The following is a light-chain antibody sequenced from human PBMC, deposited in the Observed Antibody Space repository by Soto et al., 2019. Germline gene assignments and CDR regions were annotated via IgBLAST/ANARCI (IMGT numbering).Light chain of an antibody. CDR3: QQYNSYSLYT. V-gene: IGKV3-15*01. CDR1: QFVSSR. J-gene: IGKJ2*01. CDR2: DTS. Sequence: DIVVTQSPATLSASPGERVTLSCRASQFVSSRLAWYQQRPGQVPRLLIYDTSTRAPGISARFSGSGSGTEFTLTISSLQPDDFATYYCQQYNSYSLYTFGQGTKLEIK.